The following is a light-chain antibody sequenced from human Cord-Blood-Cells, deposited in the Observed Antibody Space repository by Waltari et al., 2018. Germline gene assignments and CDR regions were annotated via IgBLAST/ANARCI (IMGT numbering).Light chain of an antibody. CDR2: DVS. CDR3: SSYTSSSTWV. CDR1: SSDVGGYNY. Sequence: QSALTQPASVSGSPGQSITISCTGTSSDVGGYNYVYWYQQHPGKAPKLMIYDVSKRPSGVSNRFSGSNSGNTSSLTISGLQAEDEADYYCSSYTSSSTWVFGGGTKLTVL. J-gene: IGLJ3*02. V-gene: IGLV2-14*01.